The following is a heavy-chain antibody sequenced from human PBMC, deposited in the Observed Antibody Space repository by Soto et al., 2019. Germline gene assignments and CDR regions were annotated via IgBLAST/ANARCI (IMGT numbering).Heavy chain of an antibody. CDR1: GGTFSSYT. V-gene: IGHV1-69*04. J-gene: IGHJ5*02. D-gene: IGHD3-10*01. CDR2: IIPILGIA. Sequence: ASVKVSCKASGGTFSSYTISWVRQAPGQGLEWMGRIIPILGIANYAQKFQGRVTITADKSTSTAYMELSSLRSEDTAVYYCARDLRLDYYGSGSYGRWFDPWGPG. CDR3: ARDLRLDYYGSGSYGRWFDP.